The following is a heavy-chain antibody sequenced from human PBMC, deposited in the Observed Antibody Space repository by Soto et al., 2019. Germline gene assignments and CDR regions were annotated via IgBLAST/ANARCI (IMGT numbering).Heavy chain of an antibody. CDR3: ARRYYETLTGLPSYFDC. Sequence: QVTLKEAGPTLLKPTQTLTLTCTFSGFSLSTSGMRVGWIRQPPGKALEWLALIYWDDDRRHSPSLKSRLTITKDTSKNQVVLTMTYMDPVDTATYSCARRYYETLTGLPSYFDCWGQGTLVTVSS. CDR1: GFSLSTSGMR. CDR2: IYWDDDR. J-gene: IGHJ4*02. V-gene: IGHV2-5*02. D-gene: IGHD3-9*01.